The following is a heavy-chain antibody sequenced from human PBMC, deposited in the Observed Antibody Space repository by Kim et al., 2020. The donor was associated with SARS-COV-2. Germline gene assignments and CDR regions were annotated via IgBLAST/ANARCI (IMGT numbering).Heavy chain of an antibody. CDR1: GYTFSGYA. CDR3: ARDQDHSLYFDY. D-gene: IGHD4-4*01. V-gene: IGHV7-4-1*01. Sequence: ASVKVSCKTSGYTFSGYALSWVRQAPGQGLEWLGWIDTNIWNPVNAKGFTGRFVFSWDTSVNTAYLQISSLKAADTAIYYCARDQDHSLYFDYWGKGTLV. J-gene: IGHJ4*02. CDR2: IDTNIWNP.